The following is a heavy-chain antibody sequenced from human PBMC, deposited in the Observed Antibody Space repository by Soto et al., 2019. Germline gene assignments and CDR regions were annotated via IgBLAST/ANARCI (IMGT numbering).Heavy chain of an antibody. Sequence: GESLKISCKGSGYSFTSYWIGWVRQMPGKGLEWMGIIYPGDSDTRYSPSFQGQVTISADKSISTAYLQWSSLKASDTAMYYLATSYPDSSSSPYYYGMDVWGQGTTVTVSS. CDR3: ATSYPDSSSSPYYYGMDV. D-gene: IGHD6-6*01. CDR2: IYPGDSDT. V-gene: IGHV5-51*01. CDR1: GYSFTSYW. J-gene: IGHJ6*02.